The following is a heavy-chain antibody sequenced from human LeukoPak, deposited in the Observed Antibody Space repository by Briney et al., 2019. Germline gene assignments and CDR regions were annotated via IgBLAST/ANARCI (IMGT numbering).Heavy chain of an antibody. J-gene: IGHJ5*02. CDR1: GGSVSSSRYY. V-gene: IGHV4-39*01. CDR3: ARSRGYSSGWFGFWFDP. Sequence: SETLSLTCTVSGGSVSSSRYYWGWIRQPPGKGLEWIGSMYYSGSTYYNPSLKSRVTISVDTSKNQFSLRLTSVTAADTAVYYCARSRGYSSGWFGFWFDPWGQGTLVTVSS. CDR2: MYYSGST. D-gene: IGHD6-19*01.